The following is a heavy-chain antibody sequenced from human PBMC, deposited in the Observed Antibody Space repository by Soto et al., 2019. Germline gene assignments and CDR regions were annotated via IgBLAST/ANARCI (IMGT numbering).Heavy chain of an antibody. V-gene: IGHV4-59*01. CDR3: ARAPMVLTRSYFDS. CDR1: DGSISNFC. CDR2: ISSSGNT. D-gene: IGHD2-8*01. J-gene: IGHJ4*02. Sequence: SETLSLTCTVSDGSISNFCWSGSRQPPGKGLEWIGYISSSGNTNYNPSLKSRVSISVDTSKTQFSLNLTSVTAADTAVYYCARAPMVLTRSYFDSWGQGTPVTVSS.